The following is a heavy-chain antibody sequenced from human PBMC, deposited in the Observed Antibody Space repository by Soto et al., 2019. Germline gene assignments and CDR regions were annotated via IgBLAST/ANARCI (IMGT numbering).Heavy chain of an antibody. CDR1: GFTFRSYA. CDR2: ISGSGETT. J-gene: IGHJ4*02. CDR3: AKDAAWGPRYHFDS. V-gene: IGHV3-23*01. Sequence: EAQLLESGGGLVQPGGTLRLSCAASGFTFRSYAMTWVRQAPGKGLEWVSSISGSGETTYYADSVKGRFSISRDNYKDTLYLQINGLRAEDTAVYYCAKDAAWGPRYHFDSWGQGTLVTVSS. D-gene: IGHD3-16*01.